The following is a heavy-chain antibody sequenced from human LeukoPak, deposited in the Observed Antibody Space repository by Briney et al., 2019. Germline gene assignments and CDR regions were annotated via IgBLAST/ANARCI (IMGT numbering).Heavy chain of an antibody. V-gene: IGHV3-66*01. CDR3: ARALQGGYYDYVWGSSPDY. CDR1: GFTVSSNY. J-gene: IGHJ4*02. Sequence: GGSLRLSCAASGFTVSSNYMSWVRQAPGKGLEWVSVIYSGGSTYYADSVKGRFTISRDNSKNTLYLQMNSLRAEDTAVYYCARALQGGYYDYVWGSSPDYWGQGTLVTVSS. CDR2: IYSGGST. D-gene: IGHD3-16*01.